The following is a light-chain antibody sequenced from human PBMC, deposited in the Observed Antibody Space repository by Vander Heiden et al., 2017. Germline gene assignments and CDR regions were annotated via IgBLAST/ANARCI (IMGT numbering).Light chain of an antibody. CDR2: SNN. CDR3: ATWDDSLNVYV. J-gene: IGLJ1*01. CDR1: SSNIGGNT. Sequence: QSLLTQPPSASATPGQRVTISCSGSSSNIGGNTVNWYQHLPGTAPKLLIYSNNQRPSGVPDRFSASKSGTSASLAISGLQSEDEADYYCATWDDSLNVYVFGIGTKVTAL. V-gene: IGLV1-44*01.